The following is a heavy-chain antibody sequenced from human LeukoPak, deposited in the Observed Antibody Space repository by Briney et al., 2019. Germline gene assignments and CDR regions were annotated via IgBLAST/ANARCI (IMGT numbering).Heavy chain of an antibody. V-gene: IGHV7-4-1*02. CDR3: VRGTPTPGMDY. J-gene: IGHJ4*02. CDR1: GYPFSAHL. CDR2: IDTTTGNP. Sequence: ASVKVSCKASGYPFSAHLLNWVRQAPGQGLEWMGNIDTTTGNPRYAQDFTGRFVFPLDTSVSTAYLQITSLKADDTAAYYCVRGTPTPGMDYWGQGTQVTVSS. D-gene: IGHD3-10*01.